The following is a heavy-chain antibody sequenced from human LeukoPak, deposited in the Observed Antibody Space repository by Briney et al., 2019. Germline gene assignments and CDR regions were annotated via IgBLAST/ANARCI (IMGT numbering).Heavy chain of an antibody. CDR1: GGSISSYY. D-gene: IGHD6-6*01. CDR2: IYYSGST. J-gene: IGHJ6*03. V-gene: IGHV4-59*01. Sequence: PSETLSLTCTVSGGSISSYYWSWIRQPPGKGLEWIGYIYYSGSTNYNPSLKSRVTISVDTSKNQLSLKLSSVTAADTAVYYCARDSGSSYSYYYYMDVWGKGTTVTVS. CDR3: ARDSGSSYSYYYYMDV.